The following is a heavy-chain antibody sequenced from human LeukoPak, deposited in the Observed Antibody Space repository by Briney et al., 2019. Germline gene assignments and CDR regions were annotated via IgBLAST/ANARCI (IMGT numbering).Heavy chain of an antibody. CDR3: ARSRGATVYYYYMDV. Sequence: GSSVKVSCKASGGTFSSYAIGWVRQAPGQGLEWMGGIIPIFGTANYAQKFQGRVTITTDESTSTAYMELSSLRSEDTAVYYCARSRGATVYYYYMDVWGKGTTVTVSS. V-gene: IGHV1-69*05. CDR1: GGTFSSYA. CDR2: IIPIFGTA. D-gene: IGHD1-26*01. J-gene: IGHJ6*03.